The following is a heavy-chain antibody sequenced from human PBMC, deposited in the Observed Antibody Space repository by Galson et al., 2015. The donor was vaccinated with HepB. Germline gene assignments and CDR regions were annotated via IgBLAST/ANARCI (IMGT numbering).Heavy chain of an antibody. V-gene: IGHV3-21*01. J-gene: IGHJ3*02. CDR3: ASPGTTWDDAFDI. D-gene: IGHD1-1*01. CDR1: GFTFSSYS. Sequence: SLRLSCAASGFTFSSYSMNWVRQAPGKGLEWVSSISSSSSYIYYADSVKGRFTISRDNAKNSLYLQMNSLRAEDTAVYYCASPGTTWDDAFDIWGQGTMVTVSS. CDR2: ISSSSSYI.